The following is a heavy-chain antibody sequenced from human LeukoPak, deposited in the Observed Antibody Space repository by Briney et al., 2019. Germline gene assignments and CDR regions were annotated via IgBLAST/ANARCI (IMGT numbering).Heavy chain of an antibody. V-gene: IGHV4-61*08. J-gene: IGHJ4*02. Sequence: SETLSLTCTVSGGSIGVSSDYYWGWIRQPPGKGLEWIGYIYYSGSTNYNPSLKSRVTISVDTSKNQFSLKLSSVTAADTAVYYCARGEIAVAESFDYWGQGTLVTVSS. CDR3: ARGEIAVAESFDY. CDR1: GGSIGVSSDYY. D-gene: IGHD6-19*01. CDR2: IYYSGST.